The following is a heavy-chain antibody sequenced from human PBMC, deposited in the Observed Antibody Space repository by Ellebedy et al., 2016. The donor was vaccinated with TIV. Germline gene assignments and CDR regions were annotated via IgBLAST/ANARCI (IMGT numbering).Heavy chain of an antibody. V-gene: IGHV3-7*01. Sequence: PGGSLRLSCAASGFTFSSFWMTWVRQAPGKGLEWVAIINADGSGRYDVDSVKGRFTISRDNAKNSLFLKINSLRAEDTAVYFCARGGTMDVWGQGTTVTVSS. J-gene: IGHJ6*02. CDR3: ARGGTMDV. CDR2: INADGSGR. D-gene: IGHD3-16*01. CDR1: GFTFSSFW.